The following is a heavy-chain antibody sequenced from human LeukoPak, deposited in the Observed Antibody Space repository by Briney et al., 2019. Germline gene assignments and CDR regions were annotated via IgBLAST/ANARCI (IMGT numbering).Heavy chain of an antibody. V-gene: IGHV4-4*07. CDR3: ARKDGDY. CDR1: GASISAFH. CDR2: IYSGGST. Sequence: PLETLSLTCTVSGASISAFHWTWFRQPAGKTLEWIGLIYSGGSTLLNPSLKTRVAMSLDLTKNQLSLRLTSLTAADTAMYYCARKDGDYWGQGTLVTVSS. J-gene: IGHJ4*02.